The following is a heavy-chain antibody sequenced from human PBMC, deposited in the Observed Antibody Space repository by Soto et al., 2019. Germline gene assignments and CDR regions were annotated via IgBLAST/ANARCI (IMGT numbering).Heavy chain of an antibody. V-gene: IGHV3-23*01. CDR2: ISGSGGST. Sequence: GGSLRLSCAASGFTFSSYAMSWVRQAPGKGLEWVSAISGSGGSTYYADSVKGRFTISRDNAKSSLYLQMHSLRADDTAVYYCARGGYSYGYFDYWGQGTLVTVSS. J-gene: IGHJ4*02. CDR1: GFTFSSYA. D-gene: IGHD5-18*01. CDR3: ARGGYSYGYFDY.